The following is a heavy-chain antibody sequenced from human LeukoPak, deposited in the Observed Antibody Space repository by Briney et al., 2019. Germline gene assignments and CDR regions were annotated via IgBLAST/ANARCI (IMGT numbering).Heavy chain of an antibody. D-gene: IGHD2-2*01. V-gene: IGHV1-69*13. Sequence: SVKVSCKASGGTFSSYAISWVRQAPGQGLEWMGGIIPIFGTANYAQKFQGRVTITADESTSTADMELSSLRSEDTAVYYCARGAKIHHIVVVPAATRYYYYYMDVWGKGTTVTVSS. J-gene: IGHJ6*03. CDR2: IIPIFGTA. CDR1: GGTFSSYA. CDR3: ARGAKIHHIVVVPAATRYYYYYMDV.